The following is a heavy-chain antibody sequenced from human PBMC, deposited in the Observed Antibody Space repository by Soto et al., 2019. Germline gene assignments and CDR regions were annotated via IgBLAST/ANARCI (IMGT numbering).Heavy chain of an antibody. J-gene: IGHJ4*02. CDR2: IYYSGST. Sequence: PSETLSLTSTVSGGSISSYYWSWIRQPPGKGLEWIGYIYYSGSTNYNPSLKSRVTISVDTSKNQFSLKLSSVTAADTAVYYCARRWGDYFDYWGQGTLVTVSS. D-gene: IGHD3-16*01. V-gene: IGHV4-59*08. CDR1: GGSISSYY. CDR3: ARRWGDYFDY.